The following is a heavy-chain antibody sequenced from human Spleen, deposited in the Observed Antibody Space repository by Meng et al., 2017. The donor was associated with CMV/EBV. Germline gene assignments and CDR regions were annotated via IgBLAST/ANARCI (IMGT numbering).Heavy chain of an antibody. D-gene: IGHD6-13*01. Sequence: ESLKISCAASGFTFSSYSMNWVRQSPGKGLEWIGEISHSGSTTYNPSLGSRVTMSVDRSKNQFSLKLRSVTAADTAVYYCARGRGPRQQLVFGGNWFDPWGQGTLVTVSS. CDR2: ISHSGST. J-gene: IGHJ5*02. V-gene: IGHV4-34*08. CDR1: GFTFSSYS. CDR3: ARGRGPRQQLVFGGNWFDP.